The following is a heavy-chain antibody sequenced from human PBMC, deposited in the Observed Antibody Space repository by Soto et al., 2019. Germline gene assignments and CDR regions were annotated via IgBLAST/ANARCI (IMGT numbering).Heavy chain of an antibody. CDR2: IDWDDDT. J-gene: IGHJ4*02. CDR3: ARVWIADYFDY. CDR1: GFSLSTPGMR. V-gene: IGHV2-70*04. D-gene: IGHD2-21*01. Sequence: LVNPTQTLTLTCTFSGFSLSTPGMRVSWIRQPPGKALEWLARIDWDDDTFYSPSLKTRLTISKDTSKNQVVLTMTNMDPTDTAIYYCARVWIADYFDYCGQGALVIVSS.